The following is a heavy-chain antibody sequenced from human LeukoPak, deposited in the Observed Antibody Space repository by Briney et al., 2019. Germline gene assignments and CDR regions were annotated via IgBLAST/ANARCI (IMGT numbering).Heavy chain of an antibody. D-gene: IGHD2-15*01. J-gene: IGHJ4*02. CDR2: IYYSGST. CDR1: GGSISSYY. CDR3: ASTSGYCSGGNCYSAFDY. V-gene: IGHV4-59*01. Sequence: SETLSLTCTVSGGSISSYYWSWIRQPPGKGLEWIGYIYYSGSTNYNPSLKSRLTISVDTSNNQFSLKLSSVTAADTAVYYCASTSGYCSGGNCYSAFDYWGQGTLVTVSS.